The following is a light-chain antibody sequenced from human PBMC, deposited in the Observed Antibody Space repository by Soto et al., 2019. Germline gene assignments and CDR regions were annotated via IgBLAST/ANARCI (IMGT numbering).Light chain of an antibody. V-gene: IGKV3-20*01. CDR2: GAS. CDR1: QSVSSR. J-gene: IGKJ4*01. CDR3: QQFSSSPLT. Sequence: EIVLTQSPATLSLSPGERATLSCRASQSVSSRLAWYQQRPGQAPRLLISGASSRATGIPDRFSGSGSGTDFTLTISRLEPEDFAVYFCQQFSSSPLTFGGGTKVDI.